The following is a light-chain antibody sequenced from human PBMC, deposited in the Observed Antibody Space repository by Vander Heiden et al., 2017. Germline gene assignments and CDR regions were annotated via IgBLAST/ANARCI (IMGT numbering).Light chain of an antibody. CDR3: QQYGSSPPYT. Sequence: EIVLTPSPGTLSLSPGERATLSCRASQSVSSSYLAWSQQKPGQAPRLLIYGASSRATGIPDRFRGSGYGIDFTLTSSIREPEDLPVYYCQQYGSSPPYTFGQWTKLELK. CDR1: QSVSSSY. J-gene: IGKJ2*01. CDR2: GAS. V-gene: IGKV3-20*01.